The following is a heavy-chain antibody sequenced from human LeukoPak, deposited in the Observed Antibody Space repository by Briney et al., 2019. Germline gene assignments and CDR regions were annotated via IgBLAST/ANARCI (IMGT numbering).Heavy chain of an antibody. CDR3: ARGKAPYYFDY. V-gene: IGHV4-30-2*01. CDR2: IYHSGST. Sequence: TLSLTCAVSGGSISSGGYSWSWIRQPPGTGLEWIGYIYHSGSTYYNPSLKSRVTISVDRSKNQFSLKLSSVTAADTAVYYCARGKAPYYFDYWGQGTLVTVSS. J-gene: IGHJ4*02. CDR1: GGSISSGGYS.